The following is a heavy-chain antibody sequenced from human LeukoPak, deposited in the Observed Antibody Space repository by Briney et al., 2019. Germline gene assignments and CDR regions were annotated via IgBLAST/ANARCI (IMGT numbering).Heavy chain of an antibody. CDR3: ARGGQRWNTGGGEYGDFDY. CDR1: GYTFTGYY. Sequence: ASVKVSCKASGYTFTGYYMHWVRQAPGQGLEWMGWINPNSGGTNYAQKLQGRVTMTRDTSISTAYMELSRLRSEDTAVYYCARGGQRWNTGGGEYGDFDYWGQGTLVTVSS. CDR2: INPNSGGT. V-gene: IGHV1-2*02. D-gene: IGHD4-23*01. J-gene: IGHJ4*02.